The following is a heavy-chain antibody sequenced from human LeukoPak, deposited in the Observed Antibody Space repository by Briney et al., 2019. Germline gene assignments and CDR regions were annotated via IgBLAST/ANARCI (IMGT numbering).Heavy chain of an antibody. Sequence: SGGSLRLSCAASGFTLSSNAMSWVRQAPGKGLEWVSGIVGSGYSTYYADSVKGRFTISRDNSQNTLYLQMNSLRAEDTAVYYCAKSPEVAGKRRWFDPWGRGTLVTVSS. CDR3: AKSPEVAGKRRWFDP. J-gene: IGHJ5*02. CDR1: GFTLSSNA. CDR2: IVGSGYST. V-gene: IGHV3-23*01. D-gene: IGHD6-19*01.